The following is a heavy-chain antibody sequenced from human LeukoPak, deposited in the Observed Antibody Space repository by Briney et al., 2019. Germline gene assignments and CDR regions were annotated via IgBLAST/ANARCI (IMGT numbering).Heavy chain of an antibody. CDR1: GGSISSSSYY. CDR2: IYHSGNT. CDR3: ASLRVPGDFDY. Sequence: SETMSLTCTVSGGSISSSSYYWGWIRQPPGKGLEWIGNIYHSGNTYYNSSLKSRVTISVDTSKNQFSLRLTSVTAADTAVYYCASLRVPGDFDYWGQGTLVTVSS. D-gene: IGHD3-16*01. J-gene: IGHJ4*02. V-gene: IGHV4-39*07.